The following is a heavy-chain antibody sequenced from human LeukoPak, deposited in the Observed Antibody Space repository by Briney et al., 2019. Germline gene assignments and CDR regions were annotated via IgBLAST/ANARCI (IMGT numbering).Heavy chain of an antibody. CDR1: GYTFAIYY. CDR2: INPRGGST. CDR3: ASGGTMVRGVMPNWFDP. J-gene: IGHJ5*02. V-gene: IGHV1-46*01. D-gene: IGHD3-10*01. Sequence: GASVKVSCKASGYTFAIYYMHWVRQAPGQGLEWMGIINPRGGSTNSAQKFQGRVTLTRDMSTNTIYMELSSLRSEDTAVYYCASGGTMVRGVMPNWFDPWGQGTLVTVSS.